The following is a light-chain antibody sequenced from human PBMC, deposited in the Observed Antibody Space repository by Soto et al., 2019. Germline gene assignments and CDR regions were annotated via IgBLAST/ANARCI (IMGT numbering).Light chain of an antibody. CDR2: GTS. J-gene: IGKJ2*01. V-gene: IGKV3-20*01. Sequence: DIVLTQSPGTLSLSPGERATLSCRASQSMSNRYLAWYHQKPGQAPRLLIYGTSNRATGIPDRFSGSGSATDFTLTISRLEPEDFALYYCQQYTSSPPMSTFGQGTRLEI. CDR1: QSMSNRY. CDR3: QQYTSSPPMST.